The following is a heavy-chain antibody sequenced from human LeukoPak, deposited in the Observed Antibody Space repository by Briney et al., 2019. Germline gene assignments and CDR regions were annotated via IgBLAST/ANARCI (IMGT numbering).Heavy chain of an antibody. CDR1: GGSISSSSYY. CDR3: ASPDGYNSNFDY. Sequence: SETLSLTCTVSGGSISSSSYYWGWIRQPPGKGLEWIGSIYYSGGTYYNPSPKSRVTISVDTSKNQFSLKLSSVTAADTAVYYCASPDGYNSNFDYWGQGTLVTVSS. CDR2: IYYSGGT. D-gene: IGHD5-24*01. J-gene: IGHJ4*02. V-gene: IGHV4-39*07.